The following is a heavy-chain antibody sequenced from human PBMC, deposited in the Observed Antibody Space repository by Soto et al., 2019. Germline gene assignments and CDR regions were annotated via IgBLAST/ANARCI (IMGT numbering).Heavy chain of an antibody. J-gene: IGHJ5*02. CDR3: ARLPTIFGVDSPGWFDP. CDR1: GGSISSYY. CDR2: IYYSGST. D-gene: IGHD3-3*01. Sequence: PXGTLTLTCTVSGGSISSYYWSWIRQPPGKGLEWIGYIYYSGSTNYNPSLKSRVTISVDTSKNQFSLKLSSVTAADTAVYYCARLPTIFGVDSPGWFDPWGQGTLVTVSS. V-gene: IGHV4-59*01.